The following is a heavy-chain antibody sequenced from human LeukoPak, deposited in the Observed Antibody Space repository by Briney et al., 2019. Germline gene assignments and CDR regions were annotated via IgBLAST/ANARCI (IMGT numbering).Heavy chain of an antibody. Sequence: GGSLRLSCAAPGFTFSSYSMNWVRQAPGKGLEWVSYISTSGSTISYANSVKGRFTISRDNAKNSLYLQMNSRRADDTAVYYCARDGGGDYVDYHYGMDVWGQGTTVTVSS. CDR3: ARDGGGDYVDYHYGMDV. J-gene: IGHJ6*02. D-gene: IGHD4-17*01. CDR1: GFTFSSYS. CDR2: ISTSGSTI. V-gene: IGHV3-48*04.